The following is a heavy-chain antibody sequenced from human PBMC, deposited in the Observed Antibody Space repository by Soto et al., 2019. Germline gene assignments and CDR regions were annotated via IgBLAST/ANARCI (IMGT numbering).Heavy chain of an antibody. D-gene: IGHD3-10*02. V-gene: IGHV4-34*01. J-gene: IGHJ6*01. CDR3: ARGTVYVPFLFPCLDV. CDR1: VESLSAYY. Sequence: SETLSVTCAFYVESLSAYYWTWIRQPPGKGLEWIGEINQSGSTNYNPSLKSRVTTSADTSKKHFSLKVTSVTAADTAVYYCARGTVYVPFLFPCLDVWGQGTTVTVSS. CDR2: INQSGST.